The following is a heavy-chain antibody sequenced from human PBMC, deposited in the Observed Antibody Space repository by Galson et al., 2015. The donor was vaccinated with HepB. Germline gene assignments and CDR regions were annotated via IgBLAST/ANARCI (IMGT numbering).Heavy chain of an antibody. D-gene: IGHD3-10*01. V-gene: IGHV1-3*01. J-gene: IGHJ3*02. Sequence: SVKVSCKASGYTFTSYAMHWVRQAPGQRLEWMGWINAGNGNTKYSQKFQGRVTITRDTSASTAYMELSSLRSEDTAVYYCARSRGYGSGELDIWGQGTMVTVSS. CDR1: GYTFTSYA. CDR3: ARSRGYGSGELDI. CDR2: INAGNGNT.